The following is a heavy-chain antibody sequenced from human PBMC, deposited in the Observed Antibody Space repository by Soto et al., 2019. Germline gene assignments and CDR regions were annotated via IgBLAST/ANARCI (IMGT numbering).Heavy chain of an antibody. V-gene: IGHV1-46*01. CDR2: INPSGGST. CDR3: ARDIVVVPAAPRKYGMDV. D-gene: IGHD2-2*01. J-gene: IGHJ6*02. Sequence: ASVKVSCKASGYTFTSYYMHWVRQAPGQGLEWMGIINPSGGSTSYAQKFQGRVTMTRDTSTSTVYMELSSLRSEDTAVYYCARDIVVVPAAPRKYGMDVWGQGTTVTVSS. CDR1: GYTFTSYY.